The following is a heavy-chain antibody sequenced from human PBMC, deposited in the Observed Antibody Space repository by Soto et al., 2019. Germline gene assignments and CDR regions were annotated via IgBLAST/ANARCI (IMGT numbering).Heavy chain of an antibody. CDR3: ARGRSSVPDRRGIGYYGLDV. Sequence: QVQLQQWGAEVLKPSETLSLTCVVNGGSFSGYYWSWIRQSPGKGLEWIGEINDSGITDSNPSLDSRVTISVDMSKNQFSLNLNSVTAADSAVYHCARGRSSVPDRRGIGYYGLDVWGQGTTVTVSS. CDR1: GGSFSGYY. V-gene: IGHV4-34*01. D-gene: IGHD3-3*01. J-gene: IGHJ6*02. CDR2: INDSGIT.